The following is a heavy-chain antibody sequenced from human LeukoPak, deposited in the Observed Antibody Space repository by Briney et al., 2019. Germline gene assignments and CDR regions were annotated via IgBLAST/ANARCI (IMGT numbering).Heavy chain of an antibody. J-gene: IGHJ6*03. V-gene: IGHV3-11*04. CDR3: AREGSLGKDYYYMDV. CDR2: ISSSGSTI. Sequence: PGGSLRLSCAASGFTFSDYYMSWIRQAPGKGLEWVSYISSSGSTIYYADSVKGRFTISRDNAKNLLYLQMNSLRAEDTAVYYCAREGSLGKDYYYMDVWGKGTTVTVSS. CDR1: GFTFSDYY. D-gene: IGHD6-13*01.